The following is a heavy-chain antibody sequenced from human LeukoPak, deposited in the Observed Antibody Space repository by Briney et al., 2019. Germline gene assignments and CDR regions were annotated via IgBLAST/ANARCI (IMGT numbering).Heavy chain of an antibody. CDR1: GFTFSSYG. V-gene: IGHV3-30*03. CDR3: ASLGYCSSTSCPDYYYGMDV. CDR2: ISYDGSNK. Sequence: GGSLRLSCAASGFTFSSYGMHWVRQAPGKGLEWVAVISYDGSNKYYADSVKGRFTISRDNSKNTLYLQMNSLRAEDTAVYYCASLGYCSSTSCPDYYYGMDVWGQGTTVTVSS. D-gene: IGHD2-2*01. J-gene: IGHJ6*02.